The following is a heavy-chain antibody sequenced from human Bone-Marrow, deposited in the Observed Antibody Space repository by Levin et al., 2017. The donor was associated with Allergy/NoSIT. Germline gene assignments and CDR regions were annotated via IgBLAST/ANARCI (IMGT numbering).Heavy chain of an antibody. V-gene: IGHV3-30*03. J-gene: IGHJ4*02. CDR1: GFTFSNHG. CDR2: ITHDGKNK. Sequence: LSLTCAASGFTFSNHGMHWVRQAPGKGLEWLTLITHDGKNKNYVDSVRGRFTISRDNSENTVYLQMNSLRPEDTGIYYCARDRVSSSYIDSWGLGTLVTVSS. D-gene: IGHD2-2*01. CDR3: ARDRVSSSYIDS.